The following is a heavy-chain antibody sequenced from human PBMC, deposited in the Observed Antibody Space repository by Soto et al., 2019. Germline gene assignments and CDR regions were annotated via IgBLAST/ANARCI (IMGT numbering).Heavy chain of an antibody. CDR1: GYTFTSYA. Sequence: QVQLVQSGAEVKKPGASVKVSCKASGYTFTSYAISWVRQAPGQGLEWMGWISAYNGDTHYAQKLQGRVTMTTDTSTTPAYMELRSLRSDDTAVYYCARAVPPGTAADNWDFDYWGQGTLVTVSS. V-gene: IGHV1-18*01. CDR3: ARAVPPGTAADNWDFDY. D-gene: IGHD6-13*01. J-gene: IGHJ4*02. CDR2: ISAYNGDT.